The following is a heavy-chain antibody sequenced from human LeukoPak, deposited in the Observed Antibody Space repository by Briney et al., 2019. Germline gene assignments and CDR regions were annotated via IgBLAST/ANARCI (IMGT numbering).Heavy chain of an antibody. J-gene: IGHJ6*04. Sequence: EASVKVSCKASGGTFSSYAISWVRQAPGQGLEWMGGIIPIFGTANYAQRFQGRVTITADKSTSTAYMELSSLRSEDTAVYYCARYCSSTSCYYYYGIDVWGKGTTVTVSS. CDR1: GGTFSSYA. V-gene: IGHV1-69*06. D-gene: IGHD2-2*01. CDR2: IIPIFGTA. CDR3: ARYCSSTSCYYYYGIDV.